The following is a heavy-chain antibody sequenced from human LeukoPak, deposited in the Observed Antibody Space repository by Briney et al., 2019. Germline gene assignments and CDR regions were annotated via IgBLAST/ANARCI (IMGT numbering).Heavy chain of an antibody. CDR1: GDSISSHY. J-gene: IGHJ5*02. CDR3: ARDTQRYCSSTSCYYPNWFDP. D-gene: IGHD2-2*01. V-gene: IGHV4-59*11. CDR2: IYYSGST. Sequence: PSETLSLTCTVSGDSISSHYWSWIRQPPGKGLEWIGYIYYSGSTNYNPSLKSRVTISVDTSKNQFSLKVTSVTAADTAVYYCARDTQRYCSSTSCYYPNWFDPWGQGTLVTVSS.